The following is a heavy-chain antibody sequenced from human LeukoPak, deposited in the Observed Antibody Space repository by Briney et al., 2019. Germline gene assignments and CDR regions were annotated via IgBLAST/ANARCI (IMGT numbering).Heavy chain of an antibody. V-gene: IGHV3-64D*06. J-gene: IGHJ3*02. Sequence: GGSLRLSRSASGFTFSTFPMHWVRQAPGKGLEYFSAISRNGDTTYYADSVKGRFTISRDNSKNTLYLQMSSLRPEDTAVYYCVKALTDDAFDIWGQGTMVTVSS. CDR3: VKALTDDAFDI. CDR1: GFTFSTFP. CDR2: ISRNGDTT.